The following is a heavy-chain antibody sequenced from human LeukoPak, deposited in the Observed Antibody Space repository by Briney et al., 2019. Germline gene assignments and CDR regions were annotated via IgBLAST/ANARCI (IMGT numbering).Heavy chain of an antibody. CDR2: ISGSGDNT. J-gene: IGHJ3*01. Sequence: PGGSLRLSCAASGFTFKSYGMSWVRQAPGKGLEWVSVISGSGDNTNYADPVKGRFTISRDNSKNTLYVQMNSLRAEDTAVYYCAKNMGYGGNSAFDFWGQGTMVTVSS. V-gene: IGHV3-23*01. CDR3: AKNMGYGGNSAFDF. CDR1: GFTFKSYG. D-gene: IGHD4-23*01.